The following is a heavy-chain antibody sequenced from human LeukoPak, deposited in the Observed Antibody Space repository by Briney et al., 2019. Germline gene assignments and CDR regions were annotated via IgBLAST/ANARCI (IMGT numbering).Heavy chain of an antibody. J-gene: IGHJ4*02. CDR1: GCTFSNYA. D-gene: IGHD5-24*01. Sequence: SVNVSCKDSGCTFSNYAISWVRQAPGQGLDWMGRILPIFGIANYAQKFQGRVTITADKSPRTAYIELSSLRSEDTAVYYCARDPVEMANPGICSYFDYWGQGTLVSVFS. CDR2: ILPIFGIA. V-gene: IGHV1-69*04. CDR3: ARDPVEMANPGICSYFDY.